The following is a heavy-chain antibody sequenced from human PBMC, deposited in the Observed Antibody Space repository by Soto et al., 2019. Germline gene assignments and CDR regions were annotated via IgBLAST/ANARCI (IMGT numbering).Heavy chain of an antibody. V-gene: IGHV3-21*06. D-gene: IGHD3-10*01. J-gene: IGHJ4*02. CDR3: ARVGTDYGSGSPYYSDY. Sequence: LRLSCAASGFSFRSYYLNWVRQAPGRGLEWVSSISPSSSFLSYADSVKGRFTISRDNAKSSVHLQMNSLRAEDTAVYFCARVGTDYGSGSPYYSDYWGQGTLVTSPQ. CDR1: GFSFRSYY. CDR2: ISPSSSFL.